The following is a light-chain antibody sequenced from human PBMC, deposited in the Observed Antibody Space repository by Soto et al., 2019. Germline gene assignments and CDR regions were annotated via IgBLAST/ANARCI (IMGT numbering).Light chain of an antibody. CDR3: QQYDNWPQYT. CDR1: RNIGGK. V-gene: IGKV3-15*01. J-gene: IGKJ2*01. CDR2: AVS. Sequence: EIVMTQSPATLSVPPGERATLFCRASRNIGGKLAWFQQKPGQAPTLLMYAVSTRAAGVPPRFSGSGSGTEFTLSISSLQSDDFAVYYCQQYDNWPQYTFGQGTKLEIK.